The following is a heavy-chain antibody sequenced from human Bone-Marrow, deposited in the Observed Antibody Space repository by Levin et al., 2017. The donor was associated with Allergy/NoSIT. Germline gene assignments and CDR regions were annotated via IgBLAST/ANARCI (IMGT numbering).Heavy chain of an antibody. CDR3: ARLHITTLGGAMDG. D-gene: IGHD3-16*01. V-gene: IGHV4-59*01. CDR1: GGSIRNAY. J-gene: IGHJ6*04. Sequence: SETLSLTCTVSGGSIRNAYWSWIRQPPGQGLELIAYVFHSGTTTYNPSLTGRATISVDRSKSQFSLKLTSVTAADTAVYFCARLHITTLGGAMDGWGNGTTVTVSS. CDR2: VFHSGTT.